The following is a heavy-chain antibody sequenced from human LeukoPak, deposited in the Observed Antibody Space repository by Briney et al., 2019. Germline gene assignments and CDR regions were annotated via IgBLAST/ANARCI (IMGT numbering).Heavy chain of an antibody. CDR1: GGSISSGSYY. V-gene: IGHV4-61*09. CDR2: IYTSGST. D-gene: IGHD4-23*01. Sequence: SETLSLTCTVSGGSISSGSYYWSWIRQPAGKGLEWIGHIYTSGSTNYNPSLKSRVTISLDTSKSQFSLKVSSVTAADTAVYYCAGDYGSNNSWGQGTLVTVSS. CDR3: AGDYGSNNS. J-gene: IGHJ4*02.